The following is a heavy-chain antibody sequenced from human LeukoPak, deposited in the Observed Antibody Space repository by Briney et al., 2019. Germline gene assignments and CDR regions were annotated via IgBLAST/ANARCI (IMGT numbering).Heavy chain of an antibody. J-gene: IGHJ4*02. CDR3: ANIVGATSLGSAQY. CDR2: ISGSGGST. V-gene: IGHV3-23*01. D-gene: IGHD1-26*01. Sequence: GGSLRLSCAASGFTFSSYWMSWVRQAPGKGLEWVSAISGSGGSTYYADSVKGRFTISRDNSKNTLYLQMNSLRAEDTAVYYCANIVGATSLGSAQYWGQGTLVTVSS. CDR1: GFTFSSYW.